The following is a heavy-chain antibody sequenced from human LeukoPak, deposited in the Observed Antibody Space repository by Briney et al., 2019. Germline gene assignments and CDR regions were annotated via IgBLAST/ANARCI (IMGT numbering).Heavy chain of an antibody. CDR2: INHSGST. J-gene: IGHJ6*03. D-gene: IGHD3-10*01. CDR1: GGSFSGYY. CDR3: ARARYYGSGSYYKHYYYYMDV. V-gene: IGHV4-34*01. Sequence: SETLSLTCAVYGGSFSGYYWSWIRQPPGKGLEWIGEINHSGSTNYNPSLKSRVTISVDTSKNQFSLKLSSVTAADTAVYYCARARYYGSGSYYKHYYYYMDVWGKGTTVTVSS.